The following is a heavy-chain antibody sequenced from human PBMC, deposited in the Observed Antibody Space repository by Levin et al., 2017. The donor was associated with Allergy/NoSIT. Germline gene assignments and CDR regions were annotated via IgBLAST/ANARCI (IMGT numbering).Heavy chain of an antibody. Sequence: SQTLSLTCVISGDSVSSYSAGWNWIRQSPSRGLEWLGRTYYRSTWHNEYALSVKSRITINPDTSKNQFSLHLNSMTPDDTALYYCARDIGAANDYWGQGTLVTVSS. J-gene: IGHJ4*02. CDR2: TYYRSTWHN. CDR1: GDSVSSYSAG. V-gene: IGHV6-1*01. D-gene: IGHD6-13*01. CDR3: ARDIGAANDY.